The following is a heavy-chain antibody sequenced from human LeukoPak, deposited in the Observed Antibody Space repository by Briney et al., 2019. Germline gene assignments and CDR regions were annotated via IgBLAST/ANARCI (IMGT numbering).Heavy chain of an antibody. CDR3: ARGLDIAARPFDP. Sequence: SETLSLTCAVYGRSFSGYYWSWIRQPPGKGLEWIGEINHSGSTNYNPSLKSRVTISVDTSKNQFSLKLSSVTAADTAVYYCARGLDIAARPFDPWGQGTLVTVSS. J-gene: IGHJ5*02. CDR1: GRSFSGYY. V-gene: IGHV4-34*01. D-gene: IGHD6-6*01. CDR2: INHSGST.